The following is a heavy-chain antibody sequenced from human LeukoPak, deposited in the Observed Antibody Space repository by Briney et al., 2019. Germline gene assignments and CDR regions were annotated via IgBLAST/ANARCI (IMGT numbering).Heavy chain of an antibody. CDR2: VNLQGST. V-gene: IGHV4-4*02. J-gene: IGHJ4*02. CDR3: ARSGIVGAGGYFDY. Sequence: PSETLSLTCGVSGGSITSTNYWTWVRQPPGKGLEWIGEVNLQGSTNYNPSLMGRVAISVDMSENHISLQLTSVTAADTAVYYCARSGIVGAGGYFDYWGQGTLVTVSS. D-gene: IGHD1-26*01. CDR1: GGSITSTNY.